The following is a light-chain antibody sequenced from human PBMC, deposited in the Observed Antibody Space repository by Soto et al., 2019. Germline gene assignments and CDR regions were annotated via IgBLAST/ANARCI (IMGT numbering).Light chain of an antibody. Sequence: IQMPHFPSTLTGSVGDRVTITCRASQTIISWLVWYQQKPGKAPKLLIYKTSTLKSGVPSRFSGSGSGTEVTLTITSLQSEDFAVYYCQEYNNCRPITFGGGTKVDIK. CDR1: QTIISW. V-gene: IGKV1-5*03. J-gene: IGKJ4*01. CDR3: QEYNNCRPIT. CDR2: KTS.